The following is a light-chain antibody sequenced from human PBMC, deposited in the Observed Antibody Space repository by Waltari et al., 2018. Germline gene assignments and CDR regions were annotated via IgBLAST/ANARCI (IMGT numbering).Light chain of an antibody. J-gene: IGKJ5*01. CDR3: QQYNSYPIT. Sequence: DIQMTQSPSTLSASVGDRVTITCRASQSISSWLAWYQQKPGKAPKLLIDKASSLEIGVPSRFSGSGSGTEFTLTISSLQPDDFATYFCQQYNSYPITFGQGTRLEIK. CDR1: QSISSW. V-gene: IGKV1-5*03. CDR2: KAS.